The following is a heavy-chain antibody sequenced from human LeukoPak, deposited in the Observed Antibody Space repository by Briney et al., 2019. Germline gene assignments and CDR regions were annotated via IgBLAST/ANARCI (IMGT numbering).Heavy chain of an antibody. CDR1: GASISSGGYY. CDR3: ARVTTVTTSFHFDY. Sequence: PSETLSLTCTVSGASISSGGYYWGWLRQPSGEGREWIGYIYYSGSTYYHPSLKSRVTISLDTSKNQSSLKLSSVTAADTAVYYCARVTTVTTSFHFDYWGQGTLVTVSS. J-gene: IGHJ4*02. D-gene: IGHD4-17*01. CDR2: IYYSGST. V-gene: IGHV4-30-4*01.